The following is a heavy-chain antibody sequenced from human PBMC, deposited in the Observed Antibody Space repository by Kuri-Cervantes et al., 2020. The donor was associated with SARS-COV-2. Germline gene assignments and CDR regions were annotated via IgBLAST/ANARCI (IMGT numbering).Heavy chain of an antibody. CDR1: GGSISSYY. CDR3: ARTLRFLEWFFDY. J-gene: IGHJ4*02. V-gene: IGHV4-4*07. Sequence: GSLRLSCTVSGGSISSYYWSWIRQPAGKGLEWIGRIYTSGSTNYSPSLKSRVTMSVDTSKNQFSLKLSSVTAADTAVYYCARTLRFLEWFFDYWGQGTLVTVSS. CDR2: IYTSGST. D-gene: IGHD3-3*01.